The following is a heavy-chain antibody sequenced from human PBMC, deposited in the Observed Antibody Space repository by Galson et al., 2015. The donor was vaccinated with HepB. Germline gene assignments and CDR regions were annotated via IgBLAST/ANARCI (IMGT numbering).Heavy chain of an antibody. CDR2: ISASGDNT. Sequence: SLRLSCAASGFTFNTYAMSWVRQAPGKGLEWVSAISASGDNTYYSNSVKGRFAISRDNYKKTLYLQMNSLRAEDTAVYYCAKELCGGACYARNNDWFDPWGQGTLVTVSA. V-gene: IGHV3-23*01. CDR1: GFTFNTYA. D-gene: IGHD2-15*01. CDR3: AKELCGGACYARNNDWFDP. J-gene: IGHJ5*02.